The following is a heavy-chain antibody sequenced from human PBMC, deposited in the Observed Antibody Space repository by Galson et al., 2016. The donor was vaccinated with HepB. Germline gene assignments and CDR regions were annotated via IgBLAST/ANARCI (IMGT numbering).Heavy chain of an antibody. D-gene: IGHD6-13*01. CDR3: AREDPYSSSWFEDH. J-gene: IGHJ4*02. CDR2: IYESGST. CDR1: GGSMSSYY. V-gene: IGHV4-59*01. Sequence: SETLSLTCTVSGGSMSSYYWSWIRQPPGKGLEWIGYIYESGSTKYNPSLKSRVSISIDTSRNQFSLKLSSVTGADTAVYHCAREDPYSSSWFEDHGGQGTLVTVSS.